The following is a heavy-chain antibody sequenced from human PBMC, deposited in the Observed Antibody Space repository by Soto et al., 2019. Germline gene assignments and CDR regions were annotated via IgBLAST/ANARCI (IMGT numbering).Heavy chain of an antibody. D-gene: IGHD3-10*01. CDR1: GGSISSYY. CDR2: VHHSWGS. V-gene: IGHV4-59*08. Sequence: QVQLQESGPGLVKPSETLSLSCTVSGGSISSYYWSWFRQSPGKRMEWIGYVHHSWGSSYNPSLRXXVXXSLDPSKSQFSLKVTSVTATDPAVYYCARQGFGPLHGLVDVWGQGTTVTVSS. CDR3: ARQGFGPLHGLVDV. J-gene: IGHJ6*02.